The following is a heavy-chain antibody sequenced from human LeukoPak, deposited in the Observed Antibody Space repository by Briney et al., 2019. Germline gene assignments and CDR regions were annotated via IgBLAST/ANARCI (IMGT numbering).Heavy chain of an antibody. D-gene: IGHD1-26*01. CDR1: GYTFTSYG. J-gene: IGHJ3*02. CDR3: AREWEVVGATTGAFDI. V-gene: IGHV1-69*13. Sequence: SVKVSCKASGYTFTSYGISWVRQAPGQGLEWMGGIIPIFGTANYAQKFQGRVTITADESTSTAYMELSSLRSEDTAVYYCAREWEVVGATTGAFDIWGQGTMVTVSS. CDR2: IIPIFGTA.